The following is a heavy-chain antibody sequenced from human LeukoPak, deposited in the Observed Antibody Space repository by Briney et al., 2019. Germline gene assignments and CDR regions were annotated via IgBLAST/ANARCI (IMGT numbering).Heavy chain of an antibody. Sequence: SETLSLTCTVSGGSISSYYWSWIRQPPGKGLEWIGYVYYSGSTILVDTSKNQFSLRLSSVTAADTAVYYCARATTYCGGDCYSFQYWGQGTLVTVSS. V-gene: IGHV4-59*01. CDR3: ARATTYCGGDCYSFQY. CDR2: VYYSGS. D-gene: IGHD2-21*02. CDR1: GGSISSYY. J-gene: IGHJ4*02.